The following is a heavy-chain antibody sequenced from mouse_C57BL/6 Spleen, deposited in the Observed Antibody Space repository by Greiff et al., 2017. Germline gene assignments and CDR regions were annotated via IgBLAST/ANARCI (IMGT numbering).Heavy chain of an antibody. V-gene: IGHV5-9-1*02. D-gene: IGHD2-4*01. J-gene: IGHJ3*01. CDR2: ISSGGDYI. CDR1: GFTFSSYA. CDR3: TSDYDYGFAY. Sequence: EVMLVESGEGLVKPGGSLKLSCAASGFTFSSYAMSWVRQTPEKRLEWVAYISSGGDYIYYADTVKGRFTISRDNARNTLYLQMSSLKSEDTAMYYCTSDYDYGFAYWGQGTLVTVSA.